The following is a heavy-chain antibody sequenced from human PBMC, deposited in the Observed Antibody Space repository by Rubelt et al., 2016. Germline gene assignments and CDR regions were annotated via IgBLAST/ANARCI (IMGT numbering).Heavy chain of an antibody. CDR3: ATSLTEYDFWRGRNYYFDY. J-gene: IGHJ4*02. Sequence: EVQLVESGGGLVQPGGSLRLSCAASGFTFSSYWMSWVRQAPGKGLEWVANIKQDGSEKYYVDSVKGRFTISRDNAKNSLYLQMNSLRAEDTAVYYCATSLTEYDFWRGRNYYFDYWGQGTLVTVSS. CDR1: GFTFSSYW. CDR2: IKQDGSEK. D-gene: IGHD3-3*01. V-gene: IGHV3-7*03.